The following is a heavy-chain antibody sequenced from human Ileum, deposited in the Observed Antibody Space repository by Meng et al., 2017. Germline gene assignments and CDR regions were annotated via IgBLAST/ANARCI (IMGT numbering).Heavy chain of an antibody. CDR2: IYYDGSS. D-gene: IGHD5-18*01. J-gene: IGHJ4*02. V-gene: IGHV4-30-4*01. CDR1: NGSLTNVNNY. CDR3: AREFYVDTAMVIDS. Sequence: QMQVQESGPGLVKPSQTLSLTCSVSNGSLTNVNNYWNWIRQAPGQALEHIGYIYYDGSSYATPSLKSRVTMSIDTSTNQFSLRLDSVTAADTAVYYCAREFYVDTAMVIDSWGPGALVTVSS.